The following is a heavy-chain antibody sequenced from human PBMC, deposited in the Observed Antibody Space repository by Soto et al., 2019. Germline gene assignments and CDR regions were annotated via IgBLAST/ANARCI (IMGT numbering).Heavy chain of an antibody. D-gene: IGHD6-6*01. J-gene: IGHJ4*02. CDR3: VKENGFQFVNFGDPDYDY. CDR1: GFRFSSKA. V-gene: IGHV3-23*01. Sequence: EVQLLESGGGLVQPGGSLRLSCAASGFRFSSKAMSWVRQAPGKGLEWVSIISGSGSSTYYTDSLKGRFTISRDNSTNMLYLEMNYLRAEDTAVYYCVKENGFQFVNFGDPDYDYWGQGSLVSVSS. CDR2: ISGSGSST.